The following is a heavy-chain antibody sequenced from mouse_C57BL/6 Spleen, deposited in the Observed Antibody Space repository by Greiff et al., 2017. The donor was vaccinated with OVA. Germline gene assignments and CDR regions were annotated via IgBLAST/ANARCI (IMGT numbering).Heavy chain of an antibody. Sequence: VQLQQSGAELVRPGASVKLSCKASGYTFTDYYINWVKQRPGQGLEWIARIYPGSGNTYYNEKFKGKATLTAEKSSSTAYMQLSSLTSEDSAVYFCARDYDADWYFDVWGTGTTVTVSS. J-gene: IGHJ1*03. V-gene: IGHV1-76*01. CDR3: ARDYDADWYFDV. D-gene: IGHD2-4*01. CDR2: IYPGSGNT. CDR1: GYTFTDYY.